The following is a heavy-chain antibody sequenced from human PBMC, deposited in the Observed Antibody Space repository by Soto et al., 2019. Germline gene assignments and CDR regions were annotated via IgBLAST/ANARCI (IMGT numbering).Heavy chain of an antibody. Sequence: QVQLQESGPGLVKPSQTLSLTCTVSGGSISSGGYYWSWISQHPGKGLEWIGYIYYSGSTYYNPSLKSRVSISVDTSKSQFALKLTSVTAADTAVYYCARAYDFPLYYFDYWGQGTLVTVSS. J-gene: IGHJ4*02. CDR2: IYYSGST. CDR1: GGSISSGGYY. V-gene: IGHV4-31*03. D-gene: IGHD3-3*01. CDR3: ARAYDFPLYYFDY.